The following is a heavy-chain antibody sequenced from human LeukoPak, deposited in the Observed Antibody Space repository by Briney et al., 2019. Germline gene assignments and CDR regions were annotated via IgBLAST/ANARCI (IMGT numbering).Heavy chain of an antibody. V-gene: IGHV4-61*01. CDR3: ARSVEEGYFDWLLPYYFDY. Sequence: SETLSLTCTVSGGSVSSGSYYWSWTRQPPGKGLEWIGYIYYSGSTNYNPSLKSRVTISVDTSKNQFSLKLSSVTAADAAVYYCARSVEEGYFDWLLPYYFDYWGQGTLVTVSS. CDR1: GGSVSSGSYY. D-gene: IGHD3-9*01. CDR2: IYYSGST. J-gene: IGHJ4*02.